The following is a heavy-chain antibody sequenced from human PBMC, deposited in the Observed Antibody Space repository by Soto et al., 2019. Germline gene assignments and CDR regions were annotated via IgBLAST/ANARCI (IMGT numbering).Heavy chain of an antibody. D-gene: IGHD6-19*01. J-gene: IGHJ6*02. V-gene: IGHV4-31*03. CDR2: IYYSGST. Sequence: QVQLQESGPGLVKPSQTQSLTCTVSGGSISSGGYYWSWIRQHPGKGLEWIGYIYYSGSTNYNPSLKSRVTISVDTSKNQFSLKLSSVTAADTAVYYCARDSTVDGMDVWGQGTTVTVSS. CDR1: GGSISSGGYY. CDR3: ARDSTVDGMDV.